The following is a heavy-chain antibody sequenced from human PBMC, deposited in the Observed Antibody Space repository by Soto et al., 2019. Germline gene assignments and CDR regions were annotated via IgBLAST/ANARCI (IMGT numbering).Heavy chain of an antibody. V-gene: IGHV1-2*04. D-gene: IGHD3-22*01. CDR3: ARSITMIAPSDYYGMDV. J-gene: IGHJ6*02. CDR2: INPNSGST. Sequence: ASVKVSCKASGYTFTGYYMHWVRQAPGQGLEWMGWINPNSGSTNYAQKFQGWVTMTRDTSISTAHMELSRLRSDDTAVYYCARSITMIAPSDYYGMDVWGQGTTVTVS. CDR1: GYTFTGYY.